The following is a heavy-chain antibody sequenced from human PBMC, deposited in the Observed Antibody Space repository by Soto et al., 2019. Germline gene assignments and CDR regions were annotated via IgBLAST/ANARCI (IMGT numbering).Heavy chain of an antibody. Sequence: ASVKVSCKASGYTFTSYYMHWVRQAPGQGLEWMGIINPSGGSTSYAQKFQGRVTMTRDTSTSTVYMELSSLRSEDTAVYYCARSPSDYGDYKDYYYGMDVWGQGTTVTVSS. CDR2: INPSGGST. CDR1: GYTFTSYY. CDR3: ARSPSDYGDYKDYYYGMDV. D-gene: IGHD4-17*01. V-gene: IGHV1-46*01. J-gene: IGHJ6*01.